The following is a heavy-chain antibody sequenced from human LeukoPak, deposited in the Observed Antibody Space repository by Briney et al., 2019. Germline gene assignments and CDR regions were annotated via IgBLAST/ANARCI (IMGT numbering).Heavy chain of an antibody. D-gene: IGHD2-2*02. J-gene: IGHJ6*03. CDR3: ARAGHCSSTSCYKDYYYYYYMDV. CDR2: IYYSGST. V-gene: IGHV4-31*01. Sequence: SEALSLTCTVSGLSISSGGDYWGWIRQHAGKGLEWSGYIYYSGSTYYNPSHKSLVTISVDTSKNQFSLKLSSVTAADTAVYYCARAGHCSSTSCYKDYYYYYYMDVWGKGTTVTVSS. CDR1: GLSISSGGDY.